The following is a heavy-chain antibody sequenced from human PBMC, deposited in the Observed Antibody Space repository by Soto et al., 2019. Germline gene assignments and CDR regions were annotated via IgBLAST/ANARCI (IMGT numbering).Heavy chain of an antibody. Sequence: PGGSLRLSCAASGFTFSSYAMSWVRQAPGKGLEWLSAILASGGATYHADSVKGRFTISRDNSKNTLYLQVNSLRAEDTAVYYCTTYDYIWGSDRYRWAYWGQGALVTGSS. CDR1: GFTFSSYA. D-gene: IGHD3-16*02. V-gene: IGHV3-23*01. CDR3: TTYDYIWGSDRYRWAY. J-gene: IGHJ4*02. CDR2: ILASGGAT.